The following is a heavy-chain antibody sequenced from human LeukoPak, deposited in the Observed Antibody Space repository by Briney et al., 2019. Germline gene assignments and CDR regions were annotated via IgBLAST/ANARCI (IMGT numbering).Heavy chain of an antibody. V-gene: IGHV4-59*01. Sequence: SETLSLTCTVSGGSINSFYWSWIRQSPGKGLEWIGNIYYHGNTYYNPSLESRVTISIDTSKRQFSLKLTSVTAADTAVYYCARQSFAPFQVGPETPIESWGQGTLVTVSS. CDR1: GGSINSFY. CDR3: ARQSFAPFQVGPETPIES. J-gene: IGHJ4*02. CDR2: IYYHGNT. D-gene: IGHD1-26*01.